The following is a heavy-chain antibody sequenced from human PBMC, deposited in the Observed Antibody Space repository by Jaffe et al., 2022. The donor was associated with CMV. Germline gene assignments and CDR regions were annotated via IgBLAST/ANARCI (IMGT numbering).Heavy chain of an antibody. CDR2: INAGNGNT. J-gene: IGHJ4*02. V-gene: IGHV1-3*01. D-gene: IGHD2-2*01. Sequence: QVQLVQSGAEVKKPGASVKVSCKASGYTFTSYAMHWVRQAPGQRLEWMGWINAGNGNTKYSQKFQGRVTITRDTSASTAYMELSSLRSEDTAVYYCARGREIVVVPAAIRGEFDYWGQGTLVTVSS. CDR1: GYTFTSYA. CDR3: ARGREIVVVPAAIRGEFDY.